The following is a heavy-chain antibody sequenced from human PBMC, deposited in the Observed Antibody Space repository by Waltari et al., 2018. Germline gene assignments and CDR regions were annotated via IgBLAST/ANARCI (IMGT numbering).Heavy chain of an antibody. V-gene: IGHV1-8*03. CDR3: ARVQRGRRPAFDI. J-gene: IGHJ3*02. D-gene: IGHD6-25*01. CDR2: MNPNSGNT. Sequence: QVQLVQSGAEVKKPGASVKVSCKASGYTFTSYDLNWVRQATGQGLEGMGWMNPNSGNTGYAQKFQGRVTITRNTSRSTAYMELSSLRSEDTAVYYCARVQRGRRPAFDIWGQGTMVTVSS. CDR1: GYTFTSYD.